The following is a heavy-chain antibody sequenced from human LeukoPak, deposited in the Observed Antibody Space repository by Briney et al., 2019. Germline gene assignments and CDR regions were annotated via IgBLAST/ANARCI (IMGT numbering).Heavy chain of an antibody. CDR1: GYTFTSYG. CDR3: ARDLWFGELLDPSHFDY. V-gene: IGHV1-18*01. J-gene: IGHJ4*02. D-gene: IGHD3-10*01. CDR2: ISAYNGNT. Sequence: ASVKVSCKASGYTFTSYGISWVRQATGQGLEWMGWISAYNGNTNYAQKLQGRVTMTTDTSTSTAYMELRSLRSDDTAVYYCARDLWFGELLDPSHFDYWGQGTLVTVSS.